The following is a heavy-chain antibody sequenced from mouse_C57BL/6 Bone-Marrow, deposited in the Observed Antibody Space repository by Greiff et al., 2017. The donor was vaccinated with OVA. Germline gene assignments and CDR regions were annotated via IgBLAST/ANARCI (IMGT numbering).Heavy chain of an antibody. CDR1: GYTFTSYG. Sequence: QVQLQQSGAELARPGASVKLSCKASGYTFTSYGISWVKQRTGQGLEWIGEIYPRSGNTYYNEKFKGKATLTADKSSSTAYMELLSLTSEDSAVYFCARVSYYGNYFDYWGQGTTLTVSS. V-gene: IGHV1-81*01. J-gene: IGHJ2*01. CDR3: ARVSYYGNYFDY. CDR2: IYPRSGNT. D-gene: IGHD2-10*01.